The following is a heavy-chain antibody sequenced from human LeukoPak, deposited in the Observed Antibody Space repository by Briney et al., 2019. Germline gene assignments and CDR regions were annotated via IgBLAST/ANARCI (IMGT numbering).Heavy chain of an antibody. V-gene: IGHV3-30-3*01. CDR3: AKDHRWLVDY. CDR2: ISSAGTII. J-gene: IGHJ4*02. CDR1: GFTFGTYS. Sequence: GRSLRLSCAASGFTFGTYSMHWVRQAPGKGLEWVAIISSAGTIINYADSVRGRFSISRDNSRDTLYLQMDSLRTEDTAVYYCAKDHRWLVDYWGQGTLVTVSS. D-gene: IGHD6-19*01.